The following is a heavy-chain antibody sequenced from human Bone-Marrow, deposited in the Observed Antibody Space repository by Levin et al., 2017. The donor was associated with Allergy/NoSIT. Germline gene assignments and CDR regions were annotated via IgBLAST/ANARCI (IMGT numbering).Heavy chain of an antibody. Sequence: GSLRLSCNVSDGSMNRSPYYWGWLRQPPGKGLEWIVSIHYSGNTYNNPSLKSRVTISLDTSKSQFSLKLTSVTAADTGLYYCAKHMGDPLPGRYFFDSWGRGILVTVSS. V-gene: IGHV4-39*01. CDR2: IHYSGNT. CDR1: DGSMNRSPYY. J-gene: IGHJ4*02. D-gene: IGHD3-16*01. CDR3: AKHMGDPLPGRYFFDS.